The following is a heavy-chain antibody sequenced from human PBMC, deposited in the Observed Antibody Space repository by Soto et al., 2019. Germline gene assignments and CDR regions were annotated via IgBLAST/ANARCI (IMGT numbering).Heavy chain of an antibody. CDR3: ATWAIAVGGEGV. J-gene: IGHJ4*02. D-gene: IGHD2-21*01. V-gene: IGHV3-48*02. CDR2: ISSTGDLI. CDR1: GFTVSDYS. Sequence: GGSLRLSCTASGFTVSDYSVNWVRQAPGKGLEWISYISSTGDLILYADSVKGRFTIARDIAKTALYLQMDSLRDDVSAVYYCATWAIAVGGEGVWGQGTLVTVSS.